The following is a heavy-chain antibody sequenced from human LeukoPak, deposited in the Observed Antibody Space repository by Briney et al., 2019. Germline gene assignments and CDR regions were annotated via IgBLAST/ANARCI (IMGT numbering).Heavy chain of an antibody. CDR1: GFTFSDFY. J-gene: IGHJ4*02. V-gene: IGHV3-11*01. CDR2: ISNSGNII. CDR3: ARDYADYVGYFFFDY. D-gene: IGHD4-17*01. Sequence: GGSLRLSCAASGFTFSDFYMIWIRQAPGKGLEWISYISNSGNIIKYADSVKGRFTISRDNAKNSLYLQMNSLRAEDTAVYYCARDYADYVGYFFFDYWGQGTLVTVSS.